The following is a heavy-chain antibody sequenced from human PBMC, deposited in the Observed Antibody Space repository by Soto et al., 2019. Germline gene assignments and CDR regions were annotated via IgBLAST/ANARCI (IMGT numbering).Heavy chain of an antibody. J-gene: IGHJ4*02. Sequence: QVQLVESGGGVVQPGRSLRLSCAASGFTFSYYGMHWVRQAPGKGLECVALVSSDGSNLFYADSVKGRFTISRDNYKNTLYLQMNGLRAEDTAVYYCAKNTGGNSYYFDFWGQGTLVTVSS. CDR2: VSSDGSNL. V-gene: IGHV3-30*18. CDR3: AKNTGGNSYYFDF. D-gene: IGHD2-21*01. CDR1: GFTFSYYG.